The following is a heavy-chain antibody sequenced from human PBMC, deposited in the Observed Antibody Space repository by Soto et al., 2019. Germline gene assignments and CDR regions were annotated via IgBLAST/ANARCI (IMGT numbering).Heavy chain of an antibody. D-gene: IGHD6-19*01. CDR1: GFTFSSYG. J-gene: IGHJ5*02. CDR3: ARESSSGHVNWFDP. Sequence: PGGSLRLSCAASGFTFSSYGMHWVRQAPGKGLEWVAVIWYDGSNKYYADSVKGRFTISRDNSKNTLYLQMNSLRAEDTAVYYCARESSSGHVNWFDPWGQGTLVTVYS. CDR2: IWYDGSNK. V-gene: IGHV3-33*01.